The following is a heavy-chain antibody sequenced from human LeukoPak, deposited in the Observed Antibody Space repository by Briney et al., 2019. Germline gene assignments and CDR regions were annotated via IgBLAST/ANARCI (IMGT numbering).Heavy chain of an antibody. D-gene: IGHD3-22*01. CDR1: GLTFSSYE. Sequence: GGSQRLSCAASGLTFSSYEMNWVRQAPGKGLEWVSYISSSGSSIYYADSVKGRFTISRDNAKKSLYLQMHSLRAEDTAVYYCARDSHKFDSSGYYPDAFDIWGQGTMVTVSS. CDR2: ISSSGSSI. J-gene: IGHJ3*02. V-gene: IGHV3-48*03. CDR3: ARDSHKFDSSGYYPDAFDI.